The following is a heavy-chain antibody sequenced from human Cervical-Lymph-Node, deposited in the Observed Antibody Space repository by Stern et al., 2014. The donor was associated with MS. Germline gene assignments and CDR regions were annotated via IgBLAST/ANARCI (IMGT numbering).Heavy chain of an antibody. CDR2: IDWGDDK. CDR1: GFSLSASGMS. CDR3: ARGRGYSYGWYYFDY. Sequence: QVTLRESGPALVKPTQTLTLTCTFSGFSLSASGMSVGWIRQTPGKAPGWLAIIDWGDDKFYTTSLKTRLTVSKDTSKNQVVLTMTNMDPVDTANYYCARGRGYSYGWYYFDYWGQGTLITVSS. V-gene: IGHV2-70*01. J-gene: IGHJ4*02. D-gene: IGHD5-18*01.